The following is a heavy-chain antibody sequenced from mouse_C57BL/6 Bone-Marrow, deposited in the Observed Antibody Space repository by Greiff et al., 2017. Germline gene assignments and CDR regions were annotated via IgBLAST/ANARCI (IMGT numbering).Heavy chain of an antibody. J-gene: IGHJ4*01. CDR3: ARNYGSSDYAMDY. CDR1: GYTFTSYW. CDR2: IHPGSGST. V-gene: IGHV1-55*01. D-gene: IGHD1-1*01. Sequence: QVQLQQPGAELVKPGASVKLSCKASGYTFTSYWITWVKQRPGQGLEWIGVIHPGSGSTNYNEKFKSKATLTVDTSSSTAYMQLSSLTSEDAAVYYCARNYGSSDYAMDYWGQGTSGTVSS.